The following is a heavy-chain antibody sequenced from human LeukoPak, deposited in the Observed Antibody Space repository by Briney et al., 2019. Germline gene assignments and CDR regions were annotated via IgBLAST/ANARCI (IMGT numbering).Heavy chain of an antibody. J-gene: IGHJ4*02. V-gene: IGHV3-73*01. Sequence: PGGSLRLSCAASGFTFSGSAMHWVRQASGKGLEWVCRIRSKANSYATAYAASVKGRFTISRDDSKNTAYLQMNSLKTEDTAVYYCTSTLIGERGYWGQGTLVTVSS. CDR1: GFTFSGSA. CDR2: IRSKANSYAT. CDR3: TSTLIGERGY. D-gene: IGHD1-1*01.